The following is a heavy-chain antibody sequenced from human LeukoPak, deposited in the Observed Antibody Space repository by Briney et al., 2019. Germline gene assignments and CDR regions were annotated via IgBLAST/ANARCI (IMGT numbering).Heavy chain of an antibody. CDR1: GFSFSTYG. Sequence: GRSLRLSCAASGFSFSTYGMHWVRQAPGKGLEWVTVISYDGSDKYYADSVKGRFTISRDNSRNTLYLQMNSLRVEDTAVYYCAKEVGTFTLDYWGQGTLVTVSS. CDR3: AKEVGTFTLDY. V-gene: IGHV3-30*18. CDR2: ISYDGSDK. J-gene: IGHJ4*02. D-gene: IGHD1-26*01.